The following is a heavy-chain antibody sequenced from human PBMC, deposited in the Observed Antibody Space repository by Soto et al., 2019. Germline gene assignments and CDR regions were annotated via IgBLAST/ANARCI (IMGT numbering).Heavy chain of an antibody. Sequence: QITLKESSPTLVKPTETLTLTCTFSGFSLRDNGVGVGWIRQPPGKALEWLAVVYWDDDKPYSASLKSRRPTPPGAPLKLVVVTRTNMEPGDTATYYCVHRATLGGRGGTGYFDYWGQGSLVTVSS. CDR1: GFSLRDNGVG. V-gene: IGHV2-5*02. D-gene: IGHD6-13*01. CDR2: VYWDDDK. J-gene: IGHJ4*02. CDR3: VHRATLGGRGGTGYFDY.